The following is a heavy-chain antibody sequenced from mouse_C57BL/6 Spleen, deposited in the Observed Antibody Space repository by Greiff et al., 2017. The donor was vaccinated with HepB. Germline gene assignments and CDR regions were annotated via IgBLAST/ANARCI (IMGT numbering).Heavy chain of an antibody. CDR3: AKKGSDGYYDAMDY. CDR2: IWSGGST. Sequence: QVQLKESGPGLVQPSQSLSITCTVSGFSLTSYGVHWVRQPPGKGLEWLGVIWSGGSTDYNAAFISRLSISKDNSKSQVFFKMNSLQADDTAIYYCAKKGSDGYYDAMDYWGQGTSVTVSS. D-gene: IGHD2-3*01. CDR1: GFSLTSYG. V-gene: IGHV2-4*01. J-gene: IGHJ4*01.